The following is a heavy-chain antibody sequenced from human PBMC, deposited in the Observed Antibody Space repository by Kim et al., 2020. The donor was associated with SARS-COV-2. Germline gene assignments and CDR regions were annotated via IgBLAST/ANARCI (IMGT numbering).Heavy chain of an antibody. CDR3: VKDSSSWYQIDF. D-gene: IGHD6-13*01. V-gene: IGHV3-64D*06. J-gene: IGHJ4*02. Sequence: YYADSVKGRFTISRDNSKNTLYLQMSSLRGEDTAVFHCVKDSSSWYQIDFWGQGTLVTVSS.